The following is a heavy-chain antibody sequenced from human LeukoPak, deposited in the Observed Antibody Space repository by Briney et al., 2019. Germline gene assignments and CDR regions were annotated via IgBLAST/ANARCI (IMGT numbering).Heavy chain of an antibody. CDR2: IYTSEST. CDR3: ARGLWFGDENPPYFDY. Sequence: SETLSLTCSVSGGSISSSNYYWSWIRQPAGKGPEWIGRIYTSESTNYNPSLKSRVTISVDTSRNQFSLKLSSVTAADTAVYYCARGLWFGDENPPYFDYWGQGILVTVSS. J-gene: IGHJ4*02. V-gene: IGHV4-61*02. D-gene: IGHD3-10*01. CDR1: GGSISSSNYY.